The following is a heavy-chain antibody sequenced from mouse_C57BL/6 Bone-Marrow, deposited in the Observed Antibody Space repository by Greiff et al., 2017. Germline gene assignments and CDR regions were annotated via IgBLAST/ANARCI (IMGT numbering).Heavy chain of an antibody. CDR1: GFTFSSYA. D-gene: IGHD2-3*01. CDR3: ARGNGYYVAWFAY. Sequence: EVKLVESGGGLVKPGGSLKLSCAASGFTFSSYAMSWVRQTPEKRLEWVATISDGGSYTYYPDNVKGRFTISRDNAKNNLYLQVSHLKSEDTAMYYCARGNGYYVAWFAYWGQGTLVTVSA. V-gene: IGHV5-4*03. J-gene: IGHJ3*01. CDR2: ISDGGSYT.